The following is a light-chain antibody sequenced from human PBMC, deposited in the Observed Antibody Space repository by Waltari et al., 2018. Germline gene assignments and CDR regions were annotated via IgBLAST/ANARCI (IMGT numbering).Light chain of an antibody. CDR1: QSLLYSDGKTY. CDR2: EVS. J-gene: IGKJ4*01. CDR3: MQAIHLPLT. Sequence: DVVMTQTPFSLSVTPGQPASISCQSSQSLLYSDGKTYLYWYLQKPGQSPHILIYEVSRRVSGVPDRFSGSGSGTDFTLKISRVEAEDVGVYYCMQAIHLPLTFGGGTKVEIK. V-gene: IGKV2-29*02.